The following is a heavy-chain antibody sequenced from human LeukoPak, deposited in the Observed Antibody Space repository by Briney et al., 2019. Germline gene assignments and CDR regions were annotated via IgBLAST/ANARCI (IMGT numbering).Heavy chain of an antibody. D-gene: IGHD4-17*01. J-gene: IGHJ5*02. CDR2: IYTSGST. CDR1: GGSINNYY. V-gene: IGHV4-4*09. CDR3: ARHCAVTTGWFDP. Sequence: SETLSLTCIGSGGSINNYYWSWIRQPPGKGLEWIGYIYTSGSTNYNPSLKSRVTISVDTSKNQFSLKVSSVTAADTAVYYCARHCAVTTGWFDPWGQGTLVTVSS.